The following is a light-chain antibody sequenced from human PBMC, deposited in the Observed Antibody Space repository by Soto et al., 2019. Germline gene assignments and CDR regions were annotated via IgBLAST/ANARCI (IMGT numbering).Light chain of an antibody. Sequence: QSALTQPASVSEYPGQSITISCTGTSGDIGSYKRVSWYQQHPGKAPKLIIYEFTDRLSVVSNRFSCSKSRNTASLTTSGVKLEDKAEYYCRSYKNINPMACVFGTGTKLAVL. CDR3: RSYKNINPMACV. CDR2: EFT. V-gene: IGLV2-14*01. J-gene: IGLJ1*01. CDR1: SGDIGSYKR.